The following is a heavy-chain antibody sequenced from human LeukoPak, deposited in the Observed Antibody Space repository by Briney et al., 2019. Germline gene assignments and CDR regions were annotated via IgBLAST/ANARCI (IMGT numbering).Heavy chain of an antibody. CDR1: GGSISSSSYY. CDR3: ARDGSRWFDP. D-gene: IGHD1-26*01. Sequence: SETLSLTCTVSGGSISSSSYYWGWIRQPPGKGLEWIGSIYYSGSTYYNPSLKSRVTISVDTSKNQFSLKLISVTAADTAVYYCARDGSRWFDPWGQGTLVTVSS. V-gene: IGHV4-39*02. CDR2: IYYSGST. J-gene: IGHJ5*02.